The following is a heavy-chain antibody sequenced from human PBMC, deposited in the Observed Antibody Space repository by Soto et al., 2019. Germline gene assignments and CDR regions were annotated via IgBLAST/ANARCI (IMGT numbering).Heavy chain of an antibody. CDR1: GGSFKSGSYS. V-gene: IGHV4-61*01. D-gene: IGHD3-3*01. CDR3: ARDFAYFDS. J-gene: IGHJ4*02. Sequence: SESLSLTCTVSGGSFKSGSYSWSWIRQPPGKGLEWFGYVYHTGRTSYNPSLKSRVSISMDTSKNKFSLNLDSVTAADTAVYFCARDFAYFDSWGQGTLVTVSS. CDR2: VYHTGRT.